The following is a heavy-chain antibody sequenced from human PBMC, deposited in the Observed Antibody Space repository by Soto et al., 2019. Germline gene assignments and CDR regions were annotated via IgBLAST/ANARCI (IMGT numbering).Heavy chain of an antibody. CDR3: ARPLVAPVAGPYYYGMDD. V-gene: IGHV3-33*01. CDR1: GFTFNTYG. D-gene: IGHD6-19*01. Sequence: SLRLSCAASGFTFNTYGFNWVRQAPGKGLEWVAVIWYDGNTKYYADSVKGRFTISRDNLKNTLYLQMNSLTAEDTAVYYCARPLVAPVAGPYYYGMDDWGQGTTVTVSS. J-gene: IGHJ6*02. CDR2: IWYDGNTK.